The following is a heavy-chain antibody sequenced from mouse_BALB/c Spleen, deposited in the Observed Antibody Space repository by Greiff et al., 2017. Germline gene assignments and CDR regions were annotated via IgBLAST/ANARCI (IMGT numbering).Heavy chain of an antibody. J-gene: IGHJ3*01. Sequence: EVKVVESGGGLVKPGGSLKLSCAASGFTFSSYAMSWVRQTPEKRLEWVASISSGGSTYYPDSVKGRFTISRDNARNILYLQMSSLRSEDTAMYYCARGGRYDDGAWFAYWGQGTLVTVSA. V-gene: IGHV5-6-5*01. D-gene: IGHD2-14*01. CDR3: ARGGRYDDGAWFAY. CDR2: ISSGGST. CDR1: GFTFSSYA.